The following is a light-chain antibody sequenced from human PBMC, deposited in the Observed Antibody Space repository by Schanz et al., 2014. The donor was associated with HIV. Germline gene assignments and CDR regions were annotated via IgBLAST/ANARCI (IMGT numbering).Light chain of an antibody. CDR3: GTWDSSLSAGV. CDR1: SSNIGNNY. J-gene: IGLJ3*02. V-gene: IGLV1-51*01. CDR2: DNN. Sequence: QSVLTQSPSVSAAPGQKVTISCSGSSSNIGNNYVSWYQQLPGTAPKLLIYDNNKRPPGIPDRFSGSKSGTSATLGITGLQTGDEADYYCGTWDSSLSAGVFGGGTKLTVL.